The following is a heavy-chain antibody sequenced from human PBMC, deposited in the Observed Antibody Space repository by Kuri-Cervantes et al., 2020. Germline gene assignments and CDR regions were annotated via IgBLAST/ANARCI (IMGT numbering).Heavy chain of an antibody. J-gene: IGHJ4*02. V-gene: IGHV1-69*02. Sequence: SVKVSCKASGGTFSSYTISWVRQAPGQGLEWMGRIIPILGIANYAQKFQERVTITRDMSTSTAYMELSSLRSEDTAVYYCAAAGSGSYGNFDYWGQGTLVTVSS. D-gene: IGHD1-26*01. CDR3: AAAGSGSYGNFDY. CDR2: IIPILGIA. CDR1: GGTFSSYT.